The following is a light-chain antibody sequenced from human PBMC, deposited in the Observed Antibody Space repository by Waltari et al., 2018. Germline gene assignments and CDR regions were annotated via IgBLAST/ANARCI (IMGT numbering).Light chain of an antibody. Sequence: ALTQPPSASGSPGPSVTISCTGTSSDIGGYNYVSWYQQHPGKAPKLLISEVSQWPSGVPDRFSGSKSGNTASLTVSGLQAEDEADYYCSSYSSSNNVVFGGGTKLTVL. J-gene: IGLJ2*01. CDR1: SSDIGGYNY. CDR3: SSYSSSNNVV. CDR2: EVS. V-gene: IGLV2-8*01.